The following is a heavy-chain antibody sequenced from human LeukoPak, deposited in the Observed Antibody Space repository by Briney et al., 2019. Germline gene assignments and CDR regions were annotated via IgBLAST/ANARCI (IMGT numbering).Heavy chain of an antibody. CDR3: ARVLLSSGYST. CDR1: GASISSYY. V-gene: IGHV4-59*01. D-gene: IGHD3-22*01. CDR2: IYYSGIT. Sequence: SSETLPLTCSVSGASISSYYYNWIRQSPGKGLEWIGYIYYSGITNYNPSLKSRVTMSLDTSNNQFSLKLSSVTAADTAVYYCARVLLSSGYSTWGQGTLVTVSS. J-gene: IGHJ5*02.